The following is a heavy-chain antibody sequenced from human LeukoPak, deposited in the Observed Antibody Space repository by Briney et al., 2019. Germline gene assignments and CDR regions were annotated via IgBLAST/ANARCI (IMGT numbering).Heavy chain of an antibody. CDR2: IYYSGNT. Sequence: SETLSLTCTVSGGSIRNYFWNCVRRPPGKGLEWIGYIYYSGNTNYNPSLKSRVTISVDMSKNQFSLKLTSVTAADTAVYYCARRVTYYYDSSGYYPYFDIWGQGTMVTVSS. J-gene: IGHJ3*02. CDR3: ARRVTYYYDSSGYYPYFDI. CDR1: GGSIRNYF. D-gene: IGHD3-22*01. V-gene: IGHV4-59*08.